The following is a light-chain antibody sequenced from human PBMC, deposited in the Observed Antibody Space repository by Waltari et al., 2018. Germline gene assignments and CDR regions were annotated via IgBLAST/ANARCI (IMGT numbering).Light chain of an antibody. V-gene: IGKV1-39*01. J-gene: IGKJ4*01. CDR1: QNINNY. Sequence: DIQMTQSPSSLSASVGDRVTITCRASQNINNYLNWYHQTPGKAPKLLIYAKSNLQSGVPSRFSGSGSGTDFTLTISSLQPEDFATYYCQQSYAIPLTFGGGTKVEI. CDR3: QQSYAIPLT. CDR2: AKS.